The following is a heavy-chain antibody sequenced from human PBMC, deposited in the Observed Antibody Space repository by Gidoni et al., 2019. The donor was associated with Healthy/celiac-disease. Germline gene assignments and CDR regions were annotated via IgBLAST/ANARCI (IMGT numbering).Heavy chain of an antibody. CDR3: ATAYCGGDCYSEPPYYYYGMDV. V-gene: IGHV3-48*03. CDR2: ISSSGSTI. D-gene: IGHD2-21*02. CDR1: GFTFSSYE. J-gene: IGHJ6*02. Sequence: EVQLVESGGGLVQPGGSLRLSCAASGFTFSSYEINWVRQAPGKGLEWVSYISSSGSTIYYADSVKGRFTISRDNAKNSLYLQMNSLRAEDTAVYYCATAYCGGDCYSEPPYYYYGMDVWGQGTTVTVSS.